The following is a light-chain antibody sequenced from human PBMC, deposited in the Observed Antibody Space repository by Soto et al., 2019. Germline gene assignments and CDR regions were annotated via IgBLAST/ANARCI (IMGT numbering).Light chain of an antibody. Sequence: QSALTRPASVSGSPGQSITISCTGTISDVGGYNYVSWYQQHPGEAPKLIVYDVSNRPSGVSHRFSGSKSGNTASLTISGLQAEDEADYYCNSYRSTSTRYVFGTGTKVTVL. CDR2: DVS. V-gene: IGLV2-14*01. CDR3: NSYRSTSTRYV. CDR1: ISDVGGYNY. J-gene: IGLJ1*01.